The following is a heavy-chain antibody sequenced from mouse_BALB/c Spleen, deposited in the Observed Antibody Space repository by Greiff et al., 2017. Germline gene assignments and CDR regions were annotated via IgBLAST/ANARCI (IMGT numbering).Heavy chain of an antibody. V-gene: IGHV3-2*02. Sequence: EVKLQESGPGLVKPSQSLSLTCTVTGYSITSDYAWNWIRQFPGNKLEWMGYISYSGSTSYNPSLKSRISITRDTSKNQFFLQLNSVTTEDTATYYCARDTTVVDYWGQGTTLTVSA. D-gene: IGHD1-1*01. CDR1: GYSITSDYA. CDR3: ARDTTVVDY. J-gene: IGHJ2*01. CDR2: ISYSGST.